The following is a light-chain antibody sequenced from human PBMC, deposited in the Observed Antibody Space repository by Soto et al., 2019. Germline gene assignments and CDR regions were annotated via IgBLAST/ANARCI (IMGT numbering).Light chain of an antibody. V-gene: IGKV4-1*01. CDR2: CAS. CDR1: QSFLYSSNNKNY. Sequence: DIVMTQSPDSLAVSLGERATINCKSSQSFLYSSNNKNYLAWYQQKPGQPPKLLIYCASTLVSGVPARFSGSGSGTDFTLTITSLQAEDVAIYYCQQYYSTPWTFGQGTKVDIK. CDR3: QQYYSTPWT. J-gene: IGKJ1*01.